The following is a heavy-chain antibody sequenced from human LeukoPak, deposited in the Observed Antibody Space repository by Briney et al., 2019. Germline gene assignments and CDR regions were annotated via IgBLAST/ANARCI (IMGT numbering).Heavy chain of an antibody. CDR3: ATLAAALHFDY. Sequence: SETLSLTCAVYGGSFSGYYWSWIRQPPGKGLEWIGEINHSGSTNYNPSLKSRVTISVDTSKSQFSLKLSSVTAADTAVYYCATLAAALHFDYWGQGTLVTVSS. CDR1: GGSFSGYY. V-gene: IGHV4-34*01. CDR2: INHSGST. D-gene: IGHD6-13*01. J-gene: IGHJ4*02.